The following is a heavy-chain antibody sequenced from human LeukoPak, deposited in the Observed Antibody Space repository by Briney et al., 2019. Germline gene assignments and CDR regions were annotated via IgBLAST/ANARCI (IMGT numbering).Heavy chain of an antibody. D-gene: IGHD3-22*01. CDR3: AKEDVVVITIRYFQH. Sequence: PGGSLRLSCAASGFTFSSYGMHWVRPAPGKGLAWVAVISYDGSNEYYADSVKGRFTISRDNSKNTLYLQMNSLRTEDTAIYYCAKEDVVVITIRYFQHWGQGTLVTVSS. J-gene: IGHJ1*01. V-gene: IGHV3-30*18. CDR1: GFTFSSYG. CDR2: ISYDGSNE.